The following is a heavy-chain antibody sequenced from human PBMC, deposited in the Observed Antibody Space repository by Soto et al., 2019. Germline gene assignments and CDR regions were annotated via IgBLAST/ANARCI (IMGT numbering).Heavy chain of an antibody. V-gene: IGHV2-5*01. CDR1: GFSLNTSGVG. CDR3: AHKLPVTTSAFDI. D-gene: IGHD4-17*01. CDR2: IYWTDDK. Sequence: QITLKEPGPTLVKPTQTLTLTCTFSGFSLNTSGVGVGWVRQPPGRALEWLAVIYWTDDKRYSPSLKSRLSITKDTSKNQVVLTMTNMDPMDTAIFFCAHKLPVTTSAFDIWGQGTMVTVSS. J-gene: IGHJ3*02.